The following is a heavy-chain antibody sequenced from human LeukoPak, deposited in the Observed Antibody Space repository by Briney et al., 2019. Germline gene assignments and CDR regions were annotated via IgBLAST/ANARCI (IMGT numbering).Heavy chain of an antibody. J-gene: IGHJ5*02. CDR1: GWSFNDYY. V-gene: IGHV4-34*01. Sequence: SETLSPTCAVYGWSFNDYYWNWVRQPPGKGLEWIGEINARGDTNYNPSLKSRVTISVDSSKNQFSLTLTSMIAADTAIYYCARGQVPAARGYNWFDPWGQGTLVTVSS. D-gene: IGHD2-2*01. CDR3: ARGQVPAARGYNWFDP. CDR2: INARGDT.